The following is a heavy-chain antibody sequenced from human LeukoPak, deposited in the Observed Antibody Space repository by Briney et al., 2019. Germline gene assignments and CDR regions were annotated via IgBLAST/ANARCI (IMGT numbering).Heavy chain of an antibody. Sequence: PGGALRLSCGGSGFTFSSYWMSWVRQAPGKGLEWVANIKQDGSEKYYVDSVKGRFTISRDNAKNSLYLQMNSLRAEDTAVYYCAREVVAAAGSYYFDYWGQGTLVTVSS. V-gene: IGHV3-7*01. D-gene: IGHD6-13*01. CDR2: IKQDGSEK. CDR3: AREVVAAAGSYYFDY. J-gene: IGHJ4*02. CDR1: GFTFSSYW.